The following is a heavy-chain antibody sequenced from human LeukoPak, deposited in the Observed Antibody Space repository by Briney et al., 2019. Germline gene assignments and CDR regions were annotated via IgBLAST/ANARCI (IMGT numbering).Heavy chain of an antibody. V-gene: IGHV1-2*02. CDR3: AREEWLRFSYYFDY. Sequence: ASVKVSCKASGYTFTGYYMHWVRQAPGQGLEWMGWINPNSGGTNYAQKFQGRVTMTRDTSISTVYMELSRLRSDDTAVYYCAREEWLRFSYYFDYWGQGTLVTVSS. J-gene: IGHJ4*02. CDR1: GYTFTGYY. CDR2: INPNSGGT. D-gene: IGHD3-3*01.